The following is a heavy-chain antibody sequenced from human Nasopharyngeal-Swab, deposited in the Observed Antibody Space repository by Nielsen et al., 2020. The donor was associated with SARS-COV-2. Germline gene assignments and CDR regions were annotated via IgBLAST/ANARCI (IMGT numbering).Heavy chain of an antibody. CDR3: AKRVAGKYYYMDV. J-gene: IGHJ6*03. D-gene: IGHD3-10*01. CDR2: IYSAGQT. Sequence: GESLKISCAASGFTVSGNFMTWVRQAPGKGLEWVSVIYSAGQTNYADSVKDRFTISRDNSKNTLYLQMNSLRAEDTAIYYCAKRVAGKYYYMDVWGKGTTVTVSS. V-gene: IGHV3-53*01. CDR1: GFTVSGNF.